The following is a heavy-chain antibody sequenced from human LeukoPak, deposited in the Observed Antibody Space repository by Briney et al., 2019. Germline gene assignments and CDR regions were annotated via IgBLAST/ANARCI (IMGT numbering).Heavy chain of an antibody. CDR3: ARDGFVGAADY. J-gene: IGHJ4*02. CDR2: INPSGGST. Sequence: ASVKVSCKASGYTFTSYYMHWVRQAPGQGLEWMGIINPSGGSTSYAQKFQGRVTMTRDMSTSTVYMELSSLRSEDTAVYYCARDGFVGAADYWGQGTLVTVSS. CDR1: GYTFTSYY. V-gene: IGHV1-46*01. D-gene: IGHD6-13*01.